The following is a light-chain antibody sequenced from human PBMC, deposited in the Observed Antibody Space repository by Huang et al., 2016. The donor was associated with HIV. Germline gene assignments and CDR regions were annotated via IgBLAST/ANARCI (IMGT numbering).Light chain of an antibody. Sequence: DIQVTQSPSSLSASVRDRVTITCRASQSIRTYLNWYQQRPGSAPNLLSLATSSWESGAPSRFSGSGSGRDFTLTITNLQPEDFATYYCQQNFATPYTFGQGTTLEIK. CDR3: QQNFATPYT. CDR1: QSIRTY. V-gene: IGKV1-39*01. CDR2: ATS. J-gene: IGKJ2*01.